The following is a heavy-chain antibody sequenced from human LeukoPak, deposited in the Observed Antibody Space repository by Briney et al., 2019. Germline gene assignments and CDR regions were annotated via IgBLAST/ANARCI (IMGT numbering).Heavy chain of an antibody. CDR2: IYYSGST. V-gene: IGHV4-39*01. D-gene: IGHD2-15*01. CDR3: ARRAGRLYYYYYYMDV. Sequence: PSETLSLTCTVSGGSISSSSYYWGWIRQPPGKGLEWIGSIYYSGSTYYNPSLKSRVTISVDTSKNQFSLKLSSVTAADTAVYYCARRAGRLYYYYYYMDVWGKGTTVTVSS. CDR1: GGSISSSSYY. J-gene: IGHJ6*03.